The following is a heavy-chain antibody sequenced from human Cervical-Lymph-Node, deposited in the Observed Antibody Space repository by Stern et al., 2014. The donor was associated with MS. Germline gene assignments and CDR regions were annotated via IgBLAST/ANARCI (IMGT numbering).Heavy chain of an antibody. CDR3: ARPTVTSGYFDY. V-gene: IGHV5-51*01. J-gene: IGHJ4*02. D-gene: IGHD4-17*01. CDR2: INPGDSQT. Sequence: EVQLVESGAEVKKPGESLKISCKGSGYSFTSYWNGWVRQMPGKGLEWMGIINPGDSQTRYSPSCEGQFTMSADKSISTAYLQWSSLKASDTAMYYCARPTVTSGYFDYWGQGTLVTVSS. CDR1: GYSFTSYW.